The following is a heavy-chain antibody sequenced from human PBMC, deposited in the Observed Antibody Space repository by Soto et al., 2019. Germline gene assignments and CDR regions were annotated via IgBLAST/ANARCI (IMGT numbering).Heavy chain of an antibody. CDR1: GYTFADYG. D-gene: IGHD2-15*01. V-gene: IGHV1-18*01. Sequence: QAQLVQSGAEVKKPGASVKVSCQAGGYTFADYGISWVRQAPGQGLEWVGWIGPYNGNTNYAQNLQDIITMNADTSTNTDYMELRSLRSDDTALYYCARCYCTVGSCYTCWHFNLWGRGTLLTVSS. J-gene: IGHJ2*01. CDR3: ARCYCTVGSCYTCWHFNL. CDR2: IGPYNGNT.